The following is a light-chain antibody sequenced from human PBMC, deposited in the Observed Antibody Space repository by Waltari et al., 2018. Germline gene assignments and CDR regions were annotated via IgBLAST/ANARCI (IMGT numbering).Light chain of an antibody. CDR3: MQVTNWPRT. J-gene: IGKJ1*01. Sequence: DLVITHSPLSLPVTLGPPASIPFRSIQSLVHSDGNTYLNWFQQRPGQPPRRLIYEVSKRDSGVPDRFSGSGSGTDFTLKISRVEAEDVGVYYCMQVTNWPRTFGQGTKVQIK. CDR2: EVS. CDR1: QSLVHSDGNTY. V-gene: IGKV2-30*02.